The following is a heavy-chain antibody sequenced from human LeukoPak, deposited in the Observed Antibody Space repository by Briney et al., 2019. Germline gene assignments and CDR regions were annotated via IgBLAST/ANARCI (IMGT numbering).Heavy chain of an antibody. CDR1: GGSISSSSYY. V-gene: IGHV4-39*02. Sequence: SETLSLTCTVSGGSISSSSYYWGCIRQPPGKGLEGIGSIYYSWRTYYNPSLKSRATISVDTSKNQFALELSSVTAADTAVYYCAREDYGGNNAFDIWGQGTMVTVSS. CDR2: IYYSWRT. D-gene: IGHD4-23*01. CDR3: AREDYGGNNAFDI. J-gene: IGHJ3*02.